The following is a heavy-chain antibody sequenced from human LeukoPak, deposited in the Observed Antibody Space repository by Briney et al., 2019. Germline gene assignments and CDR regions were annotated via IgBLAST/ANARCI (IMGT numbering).Heavy chain of an antibody. Sequence: GASVKVSCKASGYTFTSYDINWVRQATGQGLEWMGWMNPNSGNTGYAQKFQGRVSMTRNTSVSTGYMELSSLRSEDTAVYYCARGDTDSSGYYRHFDYWGQGTLVTVSS. CDR1: GYTFTSYD. CDR3: ARGDTDSSGYYRHFDY. J-gene: IGHJ4*02. CDR2: MNPNSGNT. V-gene: IGHV1-8*01. D-gene: IGHD3-22*01.